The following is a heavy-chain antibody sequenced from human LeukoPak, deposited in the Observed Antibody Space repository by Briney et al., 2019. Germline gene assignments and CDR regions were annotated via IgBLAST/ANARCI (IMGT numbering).Heavy chain of an antibody. CDR2: ISGSGGRT. D-gene: IGHD3-10*01. V-gene: IGHV3-23*01. CDR3: TKHRVNRKVTMDYYFDD. J-gene: IGHJ4*02. CDR1: GGSISSTS. Sequence: QTSETLSLTCSVSGGSISSTSNYWGWIRQPPGKGLEWVSAISGSGGRTYYADSVEGRFTISRDNSKNTVYLQMNSLRAGDTALYYCTKHRVNRKVTMDYYFDDWGQGTLVTVSS.